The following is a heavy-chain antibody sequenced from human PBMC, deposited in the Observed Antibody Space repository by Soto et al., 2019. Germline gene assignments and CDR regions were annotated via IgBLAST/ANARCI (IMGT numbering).Heavy chain of an antibody. CDR3: ASGASRWYPSFFDS. CDR2: IIPYYNTL. V-gene: IGHV1-69*01. J-gene: IGHJ4*02. D-gene: IGHD6-13*01. Sequence: QAQVVQSGAEVMKPGSSVKLSCKASEGTFNSYAIAWVRQAPGQGLEWMGGIIPYYNTLNYAQKFQDRVTITADDSTNTVYMELSSLRSDDTAVYFCASGASRWYPSFFDSWAQGMLVTVSS. CDR1: EGTFNSYA.